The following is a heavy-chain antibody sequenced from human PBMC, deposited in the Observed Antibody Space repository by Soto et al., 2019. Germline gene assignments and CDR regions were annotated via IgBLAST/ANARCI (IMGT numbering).Heavy chain of an antibody. CDR3: ARGRAWSYFYYVDV. CDR1: GGSFSGYY. D-gene: IGHD2-8*02. V-gene: IGHV4-34*01. Sequence: SETLSLTCAVYGGSFSGYYWSWIRQPPGKGLEWIGEINHSGSTNYNPSLKSRVTVSVDTSKNQFSLKLSSVTAADTAVYYCARGRAWSYFYYVDVWGKGTTVTVSS. CDR2: INHSGST. J-gene: IGHJ6*03.